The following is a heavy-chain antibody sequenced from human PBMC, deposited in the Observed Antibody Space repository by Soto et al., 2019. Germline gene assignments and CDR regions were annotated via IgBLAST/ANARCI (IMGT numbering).Heavy chain of an antibody. CDR1: GGSISSYY. Sequence: SETLSLTCTVSGGSISSYYWSWIRQPPGKGLEWIGYVYYRGNTNYNPSLKTRVTISVDTSKNQFSLKLNSVTAADTAVYYCARGYNSGYGFFDSWGQGTLVTVSS. V-gene: IGHV4-59*01. J-gene: IGHJ4*02. CDR2: VYYRGNT. D-gene: IGHD5-18*01. CDR3: ARGYNSGYGFFDS.